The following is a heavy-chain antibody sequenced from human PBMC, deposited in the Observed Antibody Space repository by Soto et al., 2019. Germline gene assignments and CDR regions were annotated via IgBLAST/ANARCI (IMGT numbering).Heavy chain of an antibody. J-gene: IGHJ5*02. CDR1: GYTFTGYY. CDR2: INPNSGGT. V-gene: IGHV1-2*02. CDR3: AKDGPNYYGSGSYYPIADWFDP. D-gene: IGHD3-10*01. Sequence: ASVKVSCKASGYTFTGYYMHWVRQAPGQGLEWMGWINPNSGGTYYADSVKGRFTISRDNSKNTLYLQMNSLRAEDTAVYYCAKDGPNYYGSGSYYPIADWFDPWGQGTLVTVSS.